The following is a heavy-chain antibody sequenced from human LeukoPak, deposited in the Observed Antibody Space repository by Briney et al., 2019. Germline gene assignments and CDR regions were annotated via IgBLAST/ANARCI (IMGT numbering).Heavy chain of an antibody. J-gene: IGHJ6*03. CDR2: IYSGGST. Sequence: PGGSLRLSCAASGFTVSSSYMSWVRQAPGKGLEWVSVIYSGGSTYYADSVKGRFTISRDNSKNTLYLQMNSLRAEDTAVYYCARDRGIAAPMDVWGKGTTVTVSS. D-gene: IGHD6-13*01. CDR3: ARDRGIAAPMDV. V-gene: IGHV3-66*02. CDR1: GFTVSSSY.